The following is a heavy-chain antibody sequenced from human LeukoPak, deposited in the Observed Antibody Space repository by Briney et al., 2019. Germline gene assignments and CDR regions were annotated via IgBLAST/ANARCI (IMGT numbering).Heavy chain of an antibody. J-gene: IGHJ3*02. CDR1: GFTFSSYA. V-gene: IGHV3-23*01. D-gene: IGHD3-9*01. CDR2: ISGSGGST. CDR3: AKAYYDILTGYYAPDAFDI. Sequence: GGSLRLSCAASGFTFSSYARSWVRQAPGKGLEWVSAISGSGGSTYYADSVKGRFTIPRDNSKNTLYLQMNSLRAEDTAVYYCAKAYYDILTGYYAPDAFDIWGQGTMVTVSS.